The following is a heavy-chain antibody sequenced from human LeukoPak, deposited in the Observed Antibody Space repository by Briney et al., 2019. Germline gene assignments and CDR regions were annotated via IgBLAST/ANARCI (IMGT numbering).Heavy chain of an antibody. CDR1: GFTFSSYS. CDR2: ISSSSSYI. D-gene: IGHD3-22*01. V-gene: IGHV3-21*01. Sequence: GGSLRLSCAASGFTFSSYSMNWVRQAPGKGLEWVSSISSSSSYIYYADSVKGRFTISRDNAKNSLYLQMNSLRAEDTAVYYCARGRGYYYDSSGYYYYGMDVWGQGTTVTVSS. CDR3: ARGRGYYYDSSGYYYYGMDV. J-gene: IGHJ6*02.